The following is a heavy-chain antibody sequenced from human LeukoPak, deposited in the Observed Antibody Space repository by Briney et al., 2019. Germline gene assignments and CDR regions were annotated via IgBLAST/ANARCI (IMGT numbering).Heavy chain of an antibody. Sequence: PGGSLRLSCAASRFTFSNYWMHWVRHDPGKGLVWVSRINSDGSSANYADSVKGRFTISRDNAKNTLYLQMNSLRVDDTAVYYCARSYYYDSSGYLYSWGQGTLVTVSS. V-gene: IGHV3-74*01. CDR2: INSDGSSA. D-gene: IGHD3-22*01. CDR3: ARSYYYDSSGYLYS. CDR1: RFTFSNYW. J-gene: IGHJ4*02.